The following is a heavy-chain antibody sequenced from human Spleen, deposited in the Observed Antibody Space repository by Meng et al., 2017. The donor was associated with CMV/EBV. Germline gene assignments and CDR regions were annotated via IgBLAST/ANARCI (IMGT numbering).Heavy chain of an antibody. CDR2: INPNSGGT. V-gene: IGHV1-2*02. D-gene: IGHD3-3*01. CDR3: ARARLDYGFWSGTNDY. Sequence: ASVKVSCKASGYTFTGYYMHWVRQAPGQGLEWMGWINPNSGGTNYAQKFQGRVTMTRDTSISTAYMELSRLRSDDTAVYYCARARLDYGFWSGTNDYWGQGTLVTVSS. CDR1: GYTFTGYY. J-gene: IGHJ4*02.